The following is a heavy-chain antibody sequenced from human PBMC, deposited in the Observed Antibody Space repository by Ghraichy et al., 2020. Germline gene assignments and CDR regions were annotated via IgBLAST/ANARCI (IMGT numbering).Heavy chain of an antibody. Sequence: TLSLTCAVYGGSFSGYYWSWIRQPPGKGLEWIGEINHSGSTNYNPSLKSRVTISVDTSKNQFSLKLSSVTAADTAVYYCARGGITIFGVESDWGQGTLVTVSS. J-gene: IGHJ4*02. V-gene: IGHV4-34*01. CDR2: INHSGST. CDR3: ARGGITIFGVESD. CDR1: GGSFSGYY. D-gene: IGHD3-3*01.